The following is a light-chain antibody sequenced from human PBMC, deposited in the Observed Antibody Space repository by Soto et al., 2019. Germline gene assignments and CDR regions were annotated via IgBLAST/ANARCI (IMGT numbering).Light chain of an antibody. CDR2: AAS. V-gene: IGKV1-5*01. CDR1: QSISNW. J-gene: IGKJ5*01. CDR3: QQYYSPIT. Sequence: DIQITQSHPTLPASVGDRVTIXCRASQSISNWLAWYQQKPGKAPKLLIYAASTLQSGVPSRFSGSGSGTDFTLTISCLQSEDFATYYCQQYYSPITFGQGTRLEIK.